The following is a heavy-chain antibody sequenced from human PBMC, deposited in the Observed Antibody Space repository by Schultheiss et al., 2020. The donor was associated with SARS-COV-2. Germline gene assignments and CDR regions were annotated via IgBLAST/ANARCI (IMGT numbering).Heavy chain of an antibody. Sequence: GESLKISCTTSGFNFSYYAMHWVRQAPGKGLEWVSAISGSGGSTYYADSVKGRFTISRDNSKNTLYLQMNSLRAEDTAVYYCAKDTVTENHYYYYGMDVWGQGTTVTVSS. J-gene: IGHJ6*02. D-gene: IGHD4-17*01. V-gene: IGHV3-23*01. CDR1: GFNFSYYA. CDR2: ISGSGGST. CDR3: AKDTVTENHYYYYGMDV.